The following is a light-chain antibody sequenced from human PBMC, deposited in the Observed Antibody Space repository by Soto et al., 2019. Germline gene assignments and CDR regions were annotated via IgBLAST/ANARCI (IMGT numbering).Light chain of an antibody. CDR1: DSDIGNYNY. CDR3: GTWDSSLSVWV. J-gene: IGLJ3*02. Sequence: QSALTQPASVSGSPGQSITISCTGTDSDIGNYNYVSWYQQHPGKAPKLMIYGVTNRPSGVSDRFSGSKSGNAASLTISGLQAEDEADYYCGTWDSSLSVWVFGGGTKVTVL. V-gene: IGLV2-14*01. CDR2: GVT.